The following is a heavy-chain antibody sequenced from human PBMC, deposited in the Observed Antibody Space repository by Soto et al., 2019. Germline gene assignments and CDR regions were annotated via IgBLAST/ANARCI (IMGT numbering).Heavy chain of an antibody. CDR1: AGSISSNTYY. CDR2: IHNSGST. V-gene: IGHV4-39*01. Sequence: QLQLQESGPGLVKPSETLSLTCTVSAGSISSNTYYWGWIRQPPGKGLEWIGSIHNSGSTYYNPSLKSRVTTSVDTSKSQFSLKLNSVSAADTAVYYCARTPTVVTQGFDFWGQGTLVTVSS. D-gene: IGHD4-17*01. CDR3: ARTPTVVTQGFDF. J-gene: IGHJ4*02.